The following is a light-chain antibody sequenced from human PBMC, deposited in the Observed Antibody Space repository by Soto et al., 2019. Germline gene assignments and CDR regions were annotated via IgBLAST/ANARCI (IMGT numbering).Light chain of an antibody. J-gene: IGKJ2*01. CDR3: QQYSTYPYI. CDR1: QSINRW. V-gene: IGKV1-5*03. CDR2: KAS. Sequence: IQMAHSPSTLSASVGDRVTITFRASQSINRWLAWYQQKPGKAPNLLIYKASSLESGVPSRFSGGGIGTEFSLSISSLQPDDFATYYCQQYSTYPYIFGQGTKVDIK.